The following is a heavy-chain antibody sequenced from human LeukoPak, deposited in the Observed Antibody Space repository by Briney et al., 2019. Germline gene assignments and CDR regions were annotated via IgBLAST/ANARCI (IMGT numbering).Heavy chain of an antibody. Sequence: PGGSLRLSCAASGFTFSSYAIHWVRQAPGKGLEWVAVISYDGSNKYYADSVKGRFTISRDNSKNTLYLQMNSLRAEDTAVYYCARGEDHPVTVDYWGQGTLVTVSS. CDR1: GFTFSSYA. D-gene: IGHD1-14*01. CDR2: ISYDGSNK. CDR3: ARGEDHPVTVDY. V-gene: IGHV3-30*04. J-gene: IGHJ4*02.